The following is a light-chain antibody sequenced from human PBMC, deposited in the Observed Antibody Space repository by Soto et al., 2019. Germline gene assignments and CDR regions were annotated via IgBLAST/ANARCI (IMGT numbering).Light chain of an antibody. CDR2: GAS. Sequence: EIVLTQSPGTLSLSPGERATLSCRASQSVSSIYLAWYQQKPGQGPRLLIYGASSRATGIPDRFSGSGSGTDFTLTISRLEPEDFAVYYCQQYGNLITFGQGTRL. CDR1: QSVSSIY. J-gene: IGKJ5*01. V-gene: IGKV3-20*01. CDR3: QQYGNLIT.